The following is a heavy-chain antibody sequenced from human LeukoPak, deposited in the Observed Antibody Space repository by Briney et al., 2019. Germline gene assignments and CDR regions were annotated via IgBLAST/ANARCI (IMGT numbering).Heavy chain of an antibody. D-gene: IGHD2-2*01. CDR3: ARGPIVVVPAAISRESWFDP. J-gene: IGHJ5*02. Sequence: GASVKVSCKASGYTFTGYYMHWVRQAPGQGLEWMGWINPNSGGTNYAQKFRGRVTMTRDTSISTAYMELSRLRSDDTAVYYCARGPIVVVPAAISRESWFDPWGQGTLVTVSS. CDR2: INPNSGGT. V-gene: IGHV1-2*02. CDR1: GYTFTGYY.